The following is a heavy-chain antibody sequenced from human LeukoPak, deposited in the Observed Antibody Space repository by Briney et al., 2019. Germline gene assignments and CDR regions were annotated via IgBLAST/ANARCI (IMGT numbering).Heavy chain of an antibody. CDR2: IKSKTDGETT. J-gene: IGHJ6*02. CDR1: GFTFRNPW. V-gene: IGHV3-15*01. Sequence: PGGSLRLSCAGSGFTFRNPWMSWVRQAPGKGLKWVGRIKSKTDGETTDYAAPVKGRFTISRDDSKSTLYLQMNSLKTEDTAVYFCKPKTAYDILTGDNYGMDVWGQGTTVTVSS. D-gene: IGHD3-9*01. CDR3: KPKTAYDILTGDNYGMDV.